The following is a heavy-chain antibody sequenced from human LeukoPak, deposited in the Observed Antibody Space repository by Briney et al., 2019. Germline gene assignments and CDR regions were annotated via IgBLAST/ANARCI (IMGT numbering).Heavy chain of an antibody. Sequence: GASVKVSCKASGYTFTSYYMHWVRQAPGQGREWMGIINPSGGSTSYAQKFQGRVTMTRDTSTSTVYMELSSLRSEDTAVYYCARDRSPPNWLEPPRVLDYWGQGTLVTVSS. J-gene: IGHJ4*02. CDR1: GYTFTSYY. D-gene: IGHD1-1*01. CDR3: ARDRSPPNWLEPPRVLDY. V-gene: IGHV1-46*01. CDR2: INPSGGST.